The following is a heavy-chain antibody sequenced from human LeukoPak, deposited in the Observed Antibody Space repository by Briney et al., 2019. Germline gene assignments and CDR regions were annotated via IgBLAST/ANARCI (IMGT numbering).Heavy chain of an antibody. D-gene: IGHD4-17*01. J-gene: IGHJ4*02. Sequence: PGGSLRLSCAASRHTFSNAWISWVRQAPGKGLECDGRIKSKTDGGTKDYGAPVKSRFTISRDDSKDMLYLQINSLKAEDTAMYYCTTQAYGDFDYWGQGTLVTVSS. CDR2: IKSKTDGGTK. CDR3: TTQAYGDFDY. V-gene: IGHV3-15*01. CDR1: RHTFSNAW.